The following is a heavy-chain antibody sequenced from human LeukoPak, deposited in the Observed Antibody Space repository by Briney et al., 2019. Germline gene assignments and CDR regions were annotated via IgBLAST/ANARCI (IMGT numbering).Heavy chain of an antibody. J-gene: IGHJ4*02. D-gene: IGHD6-13*01. V-gene: IGHV3-30-3*01. Sequence: GGSLRLSCAASGFTFSSYAMHWVRQAPGKGLEWVAVISYDGSNKYYADSVKGRFTISRDNSKNTLYLQMNSLRAEDTAVYYCAREGGIAAFDYWGQGTMVTVSS. CDR1: GFTFSSYA. CDR3: AREGGIAAFDY. CDR2: ISYDGSNK.